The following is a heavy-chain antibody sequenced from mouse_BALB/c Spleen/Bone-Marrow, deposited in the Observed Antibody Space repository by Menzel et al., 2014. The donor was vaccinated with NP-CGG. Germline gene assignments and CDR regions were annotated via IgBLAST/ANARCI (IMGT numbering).Heavy chain of an antibody. CDR3: AREPHYYAMDY. V-gene: IGHV2-6-7*01. Sequence: VMLAESGPGLVAPSQSLSITCTVSGFSLTGYGVNWVRQPPGKGLEWLGVIWGDGSTDYNSALKSRLSISKDNSKSQVFLKMNSLQTDDTARYYCAREPHYYAMDYWGQGTSVTVSS. J-gene: IGHJ4*01. CDR1: GFSLTGYG. CDR2: IWGDGST.